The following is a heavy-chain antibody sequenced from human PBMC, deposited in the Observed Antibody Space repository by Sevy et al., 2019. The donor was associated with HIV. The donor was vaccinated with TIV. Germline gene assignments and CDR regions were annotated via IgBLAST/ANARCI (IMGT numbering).Heavy chain of an antibody. D-gene: IGHD6-6*01. J-gene: IGHJ6*02. V-gene: IGHV1-18*01. CDR3: ARASGTARYYYYGMDV. Sequence: ASVKVSCKASGYTFTSYGISWVRQAPGQGLEWMGWISAYNGNTNYAQKLQGRVTMTTDTSTSTAYMELRSLRSDDTAVYYCARASGTARYYYYGMDVRGQGTTVTVSS. CDR2: ISAYNGNT. CDR1: GYTFTSYG.